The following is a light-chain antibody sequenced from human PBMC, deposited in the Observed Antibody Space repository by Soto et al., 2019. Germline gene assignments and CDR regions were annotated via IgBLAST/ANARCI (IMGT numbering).Light chain of an antibody. Sequence: EIVLTQSPGTLSLSPGERATLSCRASQSVSSNYLAWYQQKPGQAPRLLIYGASSRATVIPDRFSGSGSGTDFTLTISRLAPEDFAVYYCQQYGGSPRVTFGGGTKVEIK. V-gene: IGKV3-20*01. CDR2: GAS. CDR3: QQYGGSPRVT. CDR1: QSVSSNY. J-gene: IGKJ4*01.